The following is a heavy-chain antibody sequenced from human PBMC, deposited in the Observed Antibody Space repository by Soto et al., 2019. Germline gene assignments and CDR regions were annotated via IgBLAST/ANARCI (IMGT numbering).Heavy chain of an antibody. J-gene: IGHJ4*02. CDR3: ASRRGRYYDLDY. CDR2: IYYSGST. V-gene: IGHV4-31*03. Sequence: PSETLSLTCTVSGGSISSGGYYWSWIRQHPGKGLEWIGYIYYSGSTYYNPSLKSRVTISVDTSKNQFSLKLSSVTAADTAVYYCASRRGRYYDLDYWGQGTLVTVSS. D-gene: IGHD3-3*01. CDR1: GGSISSGGYY.